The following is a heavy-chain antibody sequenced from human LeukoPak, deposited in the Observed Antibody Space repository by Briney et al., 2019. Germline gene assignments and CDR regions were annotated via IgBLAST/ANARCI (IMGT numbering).Heavy chain of an antibody. J-gene: IGHJ5*02. CDR2: TYYRSKWYT. Sequence: SQTLSLTCAISGDSVSSISVAWNWIRQSPSRGLEWLGRTYYRSKWYTDYAVSVKSRITINPDTSKNQFSLQLNSVTPEDTAVYYCARVSLEAGFNWFDPWGQGTLVTVSS. CDR3: ARVSLEAGFNWFDP. D-gene: IGHD6-19*01. V-gene: IGHV6-1*01. CDR1: GDSVSSISVA.